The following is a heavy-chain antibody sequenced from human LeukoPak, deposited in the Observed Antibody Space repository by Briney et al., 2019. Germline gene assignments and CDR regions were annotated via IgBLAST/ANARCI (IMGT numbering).Heavy chain of an antibody. D-gene: IGHD5-12*01. CDR3: ASGPRGGYDSFFDY. CDR1: GFTFSSYS. V-gene: IGHV3-48*01. CDR2: ISSSSSTI. J-gene: IGHJ4*02. Sequence: GGSLRLSCAASGFTFSSYSMNWVRQAPGKGLEWVSYISSSSSTIYYADSVKGRFTISRDNAKNSLYLQMNSLRAEDTAVYYCASGPRGGYDSFFDYWGQGTLVTVSS.